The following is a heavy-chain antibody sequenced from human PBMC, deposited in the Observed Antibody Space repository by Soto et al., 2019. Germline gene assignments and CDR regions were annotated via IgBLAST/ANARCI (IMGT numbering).Heavy chain of an antibody. J-gene: IGHJ6*02. CDR2: INPSGGST. V-gene: IGHV1-46*01. CDR3: ARVPVYGSGNYYGMDV. CDR1: GYTFTSYY. D-gene: IGHD3-10*01. Sequence: ASVKVSCTASGYTFTSYYMHWVRQAPGQGLEWMGIINPSGGSTSYAQKFQGRVTMTRDTSTSTVYMELSSLRSEDTAVYYCARVPVYGSGNYYGMDVWGQGTTVTVS.